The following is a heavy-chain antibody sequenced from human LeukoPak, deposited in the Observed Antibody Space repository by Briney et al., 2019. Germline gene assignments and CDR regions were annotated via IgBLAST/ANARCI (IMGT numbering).Heavy chain of an antibody. D-gene: IGHD1-1*01. J-gene: IGHJ6*03. CDR3: ARKPRTTGTTTHSYYYYYYMDV. CDR2: INHSGST. V-gene: IGHV4-34*01. CDR1: GGSFSGYY. Sequence: PSETLSLTCAVCGGSFSGYYWSWIRQPPGKGLEWIGEINHSGSTNYNPSLKSRVTISVDTSKNQFSLKLSSVTAADTAVYYCARKPRTTGTTTHSYYYYYYMDVWGKGTTVTVSS.